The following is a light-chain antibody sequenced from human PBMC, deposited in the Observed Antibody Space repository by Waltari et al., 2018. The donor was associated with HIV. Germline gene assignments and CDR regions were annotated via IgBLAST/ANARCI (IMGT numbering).Light chain of an antibody. CDR2: DTD. Sequence: QSVLTQPPSVSAAPGHKVTISCSGGSSNIGNNVVSWYQQLPGTAPKLLIYDTDKRPSGIPDRFSGSKSGTSATLAITGLQTGDEADYYCGTWDSSLSLLVFGGGTKLTVL. CDR1: SSNIGNNV. V-gene: IGLV1-51*01. CDR3: GTWDSSLSLLV. J-gene: IGLJ2*01.